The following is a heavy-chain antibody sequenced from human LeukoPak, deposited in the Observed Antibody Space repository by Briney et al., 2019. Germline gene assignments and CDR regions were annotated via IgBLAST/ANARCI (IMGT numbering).Heavy chain of an antibody. V-gene: IGHV3-30*02. CDR3: AKGEADLDY. D-gene: IGHD1-26*01. Sequence: GGSLRLSCAASGFTFSNYGMNWVCQAPGKGLEWVAFIRYDGGNKYYADSVKGRFTISRDSSKNTLYLQMSSLRADDTAVYYCAKGEADLDYWGQGTLVTVPS. CDR2: IRYDGGNK. J-gene: IGHJ4*02. CDR1: GFTFSNYG.